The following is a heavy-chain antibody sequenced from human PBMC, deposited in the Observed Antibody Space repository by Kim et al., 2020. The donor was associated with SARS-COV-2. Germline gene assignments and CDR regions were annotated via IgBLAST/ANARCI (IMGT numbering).Heavy chain of an antibody. CDR2: ISAYNGNT. J-gene: IGHJ3*02. CDR1: GYTFTSYG. V-gene: IGHV1-18*01. D-gene: IGHD3-10*01. CDR3: ARAMVRGVIIMLAFDI. Sequence: ASVKVSCKASGYTFTSYGISWVRQAPGQGLEWMGWISAYNGNTNYAQKLQGRVTMTTDTSTSTAYMELRSLRSDDTAVYYCARAMVRGVIIMLAFDIWGQGTMVTVSS.